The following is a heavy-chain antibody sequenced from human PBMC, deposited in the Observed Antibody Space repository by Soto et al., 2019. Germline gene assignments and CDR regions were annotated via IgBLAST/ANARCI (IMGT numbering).Heavy chain of an antibody. CDR3: ARTAGDLDY. D-gene: IGHD4-17*01. V-gene: IGHV1-8*01. J-gene: IGHJ4*02. CDR1: GYTFTNYD. CDR2: TNPKSGYT. Sequence: QVQLVQSGAEVKKPGASVKVSCKTSGYTFTNYDINWVRQATGQGLEWMGWTNPKSGYTGSAQKFQGRVTMTRDSSIRTAYMELHSLTSEDTAVYYCARTAGDLDYWSQGTLITVSS.